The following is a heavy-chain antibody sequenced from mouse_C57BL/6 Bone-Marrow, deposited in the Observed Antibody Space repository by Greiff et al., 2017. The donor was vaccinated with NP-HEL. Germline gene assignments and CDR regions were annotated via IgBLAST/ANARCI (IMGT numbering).Heavy chain of an antibody. CDR3: AREVTTVVGGYWYLDV. CDR2: IDPSDSYT. Sequence: QVQLQQPGAELVKPGASVKLSCKASGYTFTSYWMQWVKQRPGQGLEWIGEIDPSDSYTNYNQKFKGKATLTVDTSSSTAYLQLRRLTSEDSAVYDCAREVTTVVGGYWYLDVGGTGTAVTVTS. V-gene: IGHV1-50*01. CDR1: GYTFTSYW. J-gene: IGHJ1*03. D-gene: IGHD1-1*01.